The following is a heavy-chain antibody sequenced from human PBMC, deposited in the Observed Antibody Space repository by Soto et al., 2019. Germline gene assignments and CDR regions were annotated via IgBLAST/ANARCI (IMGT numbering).Heavy chain of an antibody. V-gene: IGHV1-69*01. CDR3: ARAGGGHSGVIDY. CDR2: IIPIFGTA. D-gene: IGHD2-8*02. J-gene: IGHJ4*02. Sequence: QVQLVQSGAEVKKPGSSVKVSCKASGGTFSSYSINWVRQAPGQGLEWMGEIIPIFGTANYAQKFQGRVTITADESTSTAYMELSSLRSEETAVNDCARAGGGHSGVIDYWGQGTLVTVSS. CDR1: GGTFSSYS.